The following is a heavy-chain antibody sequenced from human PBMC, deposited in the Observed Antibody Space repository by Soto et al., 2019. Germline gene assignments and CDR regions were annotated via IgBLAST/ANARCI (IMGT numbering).Heavy chain of an antibody. CDR3: ARDSEDYYDSSGYSVQH. V-gene: IGHV1-69*01. Sequence: QVQLVQSGAEVKKPGSSVKVSCKASGGTFSSYAISWVRQAPGQGLEWMGGIIPIFGTANYAQKFQGRVTITADESTSTAYMELSSLRSEDTAVYYCARDSEDYYDSSGYSVQHWGQCTLVTVSS. D-gene: IGHD3-22*01. CDR1: GGTFSSYA. CDR2: IIPIFGTA. J-gene: IGHJ1*01.